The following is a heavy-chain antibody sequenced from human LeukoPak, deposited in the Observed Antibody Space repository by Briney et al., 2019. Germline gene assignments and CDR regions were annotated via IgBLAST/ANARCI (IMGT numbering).Heavy chain of an antibody. CDR3: TRHRSDYYDSTGNYGMDV. CDR1: GFTFSGSA. CDR2: IRSKANNYAT. Sequence: PGGSLKLSCAASGFTFSGSAMHWVRQASGKGLEWVARIRSKANNYATAYAASVNGRFTISRDDLKNTAYLQMNSLKTEDTAVYYCTRHRSDYYDSTGNYGMDVWGQGTTVTVSS. V-gene: IGHV3-73*01. J-gene: IGHJ6*02. D-gene: IGHD3-22*01.